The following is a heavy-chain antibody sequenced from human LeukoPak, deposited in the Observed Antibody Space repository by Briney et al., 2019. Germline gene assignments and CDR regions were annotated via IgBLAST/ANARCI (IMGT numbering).Heavy chain of an antibody. J-gene: IGHJ4*02. Sequence: GGSLRLSCAASGFTFYYSAMTWGRQAPEKGLEWVSTMNTGDITFYSNSVKGRFTISRDNSNNALFLQMNSLRAEDTAIYYCVKGGFTYYDDWGQGTLVTVSS. CDR2: MNTGDIT. V-gene: IGHV3-23*01. CDR3: VKGGFTYYDD. D-gene: IGHD3-22*01. CDR1: GFTFYYSA.